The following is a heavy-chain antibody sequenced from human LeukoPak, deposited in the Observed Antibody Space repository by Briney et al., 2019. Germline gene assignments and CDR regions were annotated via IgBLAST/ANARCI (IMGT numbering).Heavy chain of an antibody. Sequence: PSETLSLTCTVSGGSIRGYYWTWIRQPPGKGLEWIGYIYSGKTDYNPSLKSRVTISVDTSKNQFSLKLSSVSAADTAVYYCARGFEYNYRYTLGYWGQGTLVTVSS. J-gene: IGHJ4*02. D-gene: IGHD5-18*01. V-gene: IGHV4-59*01. CDR2: IYSGKT. CDR1: GGSIRGYY. CDR3: ARGFEYNYRYTLGY.